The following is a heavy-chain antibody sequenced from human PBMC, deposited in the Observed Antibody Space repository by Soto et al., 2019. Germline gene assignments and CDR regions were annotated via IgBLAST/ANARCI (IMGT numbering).Heavy chain of an antibody. CDR2: INHSGST. Sequence: SETLSLTCAVYGGSFGGYYWSWIRQPPGKGLEWIGEINHSGSTNYNPSLKSRVTISVDTSKNQFSLKLSSVTAADTAVYYCARGRRGSYLRFDPWGQGTLVTVS. CDR1: GGSFGGYY. D-gene: IGHD1-26*01. CDR3: ARGRRGSYLRFDP. V-gene: IGHV4-34*01. J-gene: IGHJ5*02.